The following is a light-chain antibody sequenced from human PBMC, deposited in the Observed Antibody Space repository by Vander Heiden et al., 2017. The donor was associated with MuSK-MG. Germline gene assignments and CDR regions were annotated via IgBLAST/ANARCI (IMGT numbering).Light chain of an antibody. J-gene: IGKJ2*01. Sequence: EIVMTQSPATLSVSPGERATLSCRASQSVSSNLAWYQQKPGQAPRLLIYGASTRATGIPARFSGSGSWTEFTLTISSLQSEDFAVYYCQQYNNWPPYTFGQETKLEIK. CDR2: GAS. V-gene: IGKV3-15*01. CDR1: QSVSSN. CDR3: QQYNNWPPYT.